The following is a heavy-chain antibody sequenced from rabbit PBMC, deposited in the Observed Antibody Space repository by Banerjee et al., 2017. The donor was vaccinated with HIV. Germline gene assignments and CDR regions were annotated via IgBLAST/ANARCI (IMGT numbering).Heavy chain of an antibody. Sequence: QSLEESGGDLVKPGASLTLTCTASGFSFSGSYWICWVRQAPGKGLEWIACIDAGESGSIAYASWAKGRFTISKTSSTTVTLQMTSLTAADTATYFCARNTDDYAHYAPYFKLWGQGTLVTVS. V-gene: IGHV1S40*01. CDR1: GFSFSGSYW. CDR2: IDAGESGSI. J-gene: IGHJ4*01. CDR3: ARNTDDYAHYAPYFKL. D-gene: IGHD2-1*01.